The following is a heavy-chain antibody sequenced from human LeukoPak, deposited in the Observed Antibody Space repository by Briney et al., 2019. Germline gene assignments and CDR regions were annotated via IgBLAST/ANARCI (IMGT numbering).Heavy chain of an antibody. Sequence: GGSLRLSCAASGFTFSSYAMSWVRQAPGKGLEWVSSLSNSGGITDYADFVKGRFTISRDNSKNTLWLQINNLRAEDTALYYCARDYTSGWYWDYWGQGTLVTVSS. CDR3: ARDYTSGWYWDY. J-gene: IGHJ4*02. CDR2: LSNSGGIT. V-gene: IGHV3-23*01. CDR1: GFTFSSYA. D-gene: IGHD6-19*01.